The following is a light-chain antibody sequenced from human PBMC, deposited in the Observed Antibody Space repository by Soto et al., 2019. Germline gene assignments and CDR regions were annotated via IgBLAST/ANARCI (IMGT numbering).Light chain of an antibody. Sequence: LSFSYRDRAPLPCSASQTVTNHLAWYQQKAGQPPRLLIFDASTRASGIPPRFSGSGSGTDFTLTISRLEPEDFAAYYCQQYGSSTPLTFGPGTNVDI. CDR1: QTVTNH. CDR2: DAS. J-gene: IGKJ3*01. CDR3: QQYGSSTPLT. V-gene: IGKV3-20*01.